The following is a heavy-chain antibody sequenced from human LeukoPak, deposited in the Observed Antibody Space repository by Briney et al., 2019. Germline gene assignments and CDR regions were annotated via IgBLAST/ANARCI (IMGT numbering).Heavy chain of an antibody. CDR1: GGSISSNLYY. V-gene: IGHV4-39*07. Sequence: SETLSLTCTVSGGSISSNLYYWGWIRQPPGKGLEWIGSIYYGGRTFHNPSLKRRVTISLDTSRIHFSLRLNSVTAADTAVYYCARDRSDNSGPSFNYYYYYMDVWGKGTTVTVSS. D-gene: IGHD7-27*01. J-gene: IGHJ6*03. CDR3: ARDRSDNSGPSFNYYYYYMDV. CDR2: IYYGGRT.